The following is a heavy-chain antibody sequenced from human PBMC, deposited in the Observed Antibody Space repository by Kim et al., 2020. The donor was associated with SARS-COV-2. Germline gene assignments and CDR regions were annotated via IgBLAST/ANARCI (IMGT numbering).Heavy chain of an antibody. V-gene: IGHV1-8*01. D-gene: IGHD3-22*01. CDR3: ARGAFHHDSSGYYPIHRGNPPPSYYYYGMDV. J-gene: IGHJ6*02. Sequence: ASVKVSCKASGYTFTSYDFNWVRQATGQGLEWMGWMNPNSGNTGYAQKFQGRVTMTRNTSISTAYMELSSLRSEDTAVYYCARGAFHHDSSGYYPIHRGNPPPSYYYYGMDVWGQGTTVTVSS. CDR2: MNPNSGNT. CDR1: GYTFTSYD.